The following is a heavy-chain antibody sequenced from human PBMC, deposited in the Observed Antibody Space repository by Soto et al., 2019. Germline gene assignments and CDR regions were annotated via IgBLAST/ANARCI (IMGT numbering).Heavy chain of an antibody. CDR2: IKQDGSEK. CDR3: ARANRPLKQWLVHFYYYYYMDV. CDR1: GFTFSSYW. V-gene: IGHV3-7*01. J-gene: IGHJ6*03. Sequence: EVQLVESGGGLVQPGGSLRLSCAASGFTFSSYWMSWVRQAPGKGLEWVANIKQDGSEKYYVDSVKGRFTISRDNAKNSLYLQMNSLRAEDTAVYYCARANRPLKQWLVHFYYYYYMDVWGKGTTVTVSS. D-gene: IGHD6-19*01.